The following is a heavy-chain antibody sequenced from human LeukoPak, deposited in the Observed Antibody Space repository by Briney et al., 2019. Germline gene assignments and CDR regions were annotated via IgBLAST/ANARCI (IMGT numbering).Heavy chain of an antibody. CDR1: GFTFSNYA. CDR3: VKGYCSGGNCFSRTMYYFDC. CDR2: ISTNGGST. D-gene: IGHD2-15*01. V-gene: IGHV3-64D*09. Sequence: PGGSLRLSCSASGFTFSNYAMHWVRQAPGKGLEYVSAISTNGGSTYYADSVKGRFTISRDNSKNTLYLQMSSLRAEDTAVYYCVKGYCSGGNCFSRTMYYFDCWGQGTLVTVSS. J-gene: IGHJ4*02.